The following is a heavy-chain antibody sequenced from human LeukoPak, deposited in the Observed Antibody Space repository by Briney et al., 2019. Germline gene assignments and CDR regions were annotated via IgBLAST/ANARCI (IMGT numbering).Heavy chain of an antibody. J-gene: IGHJ4*02. V-gene: IGHV3-74*01. CDR2: INTDGSST. D-gene: IGHD3-22*01. CDR1: GFTFSSYW. CDR3: ARDLQAYYYDGSGYI. Sequence: GGSLRLSCAASGFTFSSYWMHWVRQAPGKGLVWVSRINTDGSSTSYADSVKGRFTISRDNAKNTLYLQMNSLRAEDTAVYYCARDLQAYYYDGSGYIWGQGTLVTVSS.